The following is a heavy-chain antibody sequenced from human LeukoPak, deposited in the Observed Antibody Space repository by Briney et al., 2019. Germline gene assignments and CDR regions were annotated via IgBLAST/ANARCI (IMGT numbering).Heavy chain of an antibody. CDR1: GFTFSSYA. D-gene: IGHD4-17*01. CDR2: ISGSGGST. Sequence: GGSLRLSCAASGFTFSSYAMSWVRQAPGKGLEWVSAISGSGGSTYYADSVKGRFTISRDNSKNTLYLQMNSLRAEDTAVYYCAKDRTTVTKSNPDAFDIWGQGTMVTVSS. V-gene: IGHV3-23*01. J-gene: IGHJ3*02. CDR3: AKDRTTVTKSNPDAFDI.